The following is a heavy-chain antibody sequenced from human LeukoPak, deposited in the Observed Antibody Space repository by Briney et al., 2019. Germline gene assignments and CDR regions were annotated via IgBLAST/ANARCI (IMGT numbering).Heavy chain of an antibody. CDR3: AREGQEDSSGRKRSFDY. V-gene: IGHV4-34*01. D-gene: IGHD6-19*01. Sequence: SETLSLTCAVYGGSFSGYYWSWIRQPPGKGLEWIGEINHSGSTNYNPSLKSRVTISVDTSKNQFSLKLSSVTAADTAVCYCAREGQEDSSGRKRSFDYWGQGTLVTVSS. J-gene: IGHJ4*02. CDR1: GGSFSGYY. CDR2: INHSGST.